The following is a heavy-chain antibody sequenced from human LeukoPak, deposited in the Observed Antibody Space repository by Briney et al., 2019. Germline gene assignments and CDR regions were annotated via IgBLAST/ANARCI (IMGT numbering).Heavy chain of an antibody. CDR1: GFPFDDYG. J-gene: IGHJ4*02. CDR3: AREDYYDSRLGSYFDY. CDR2: INWNGGST. V-gene: IGHV3-20*04. Sequence: GGSLRLSCAASGFPFDDYGMSWVRQAPGKGLEWVSGINWNGGSTGYADSVKGRFTISRDNAKNSLYLQMNSLRAEDTALYYCAREDYYDSRLGSYFDYWGQGTLVTVSS. D-gene: IGHD3-22*01.